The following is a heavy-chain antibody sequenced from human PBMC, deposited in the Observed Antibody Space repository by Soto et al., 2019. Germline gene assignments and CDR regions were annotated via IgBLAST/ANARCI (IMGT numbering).Heavy chain of an antibody. CDR2: IFPLLAMV. CDR1: GGDLSHSG. J-gene: IGHJ4*02. D-gene: IGHD1-26*01. V-gene: IGHV1-69*04. CDR3: AKDDGAGFKS. Sequence: VNLVQSGTEMKKPGSSVMVSCKFSGGDLSHSGISWVRQAPGQGLDGMGGIFPLLAMVDYLQKFQGRVTISADESTNTAYMDLGSLISEDPAVNYCAKDDGAGFKSWGQGTLVIVSS.